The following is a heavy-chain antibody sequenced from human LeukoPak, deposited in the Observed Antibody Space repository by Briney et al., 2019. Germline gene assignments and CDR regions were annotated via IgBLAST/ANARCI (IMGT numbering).Heavy chain of an antibody. D-gene: IGHD3-3*01. CDR1: GYTFTSYY. Sequence: GASVKVSCKASGYTFTSYYMHWVRQAPGRGLEWMGIINPSGGSTSYAQKFQGRVTMTRDTSTSTVYMELSSLRSEDTAVYYCARSQHPLPVPDYDFWSGYYTVLGLGGGIYGMDVWGQGTTVTVSS. CDR2: INPSGGST. CDR3: ARSQHPLPVPDYDFWSGYYTVLGLGGGIYGMDV. V-gene: IGHV1-46*01. J-gene: IGHJ6*02.